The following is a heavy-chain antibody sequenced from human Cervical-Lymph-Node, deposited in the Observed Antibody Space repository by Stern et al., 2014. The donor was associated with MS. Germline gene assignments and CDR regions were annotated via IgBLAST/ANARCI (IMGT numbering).Heavy chain of an antibody. CDR2: ISPDGSDK. J-gene: IGHJ3*02. CDR1: GFIFSSFA. D-gene: IGHD1-1*01. Sequence: VQLVESGGGVVQPGRSLRLTCAASGFIFSSFATHWVRQAPGKGLEWVAGISPDGSDKDYTDSVKGRFTISRDNSKYTLFLQMNTLRPEDTAVYYCTSGGYDESFDIWGQGTMVTVS. V-gene: IGHV3-30*04. CDR3: TSGGYDESFDI.